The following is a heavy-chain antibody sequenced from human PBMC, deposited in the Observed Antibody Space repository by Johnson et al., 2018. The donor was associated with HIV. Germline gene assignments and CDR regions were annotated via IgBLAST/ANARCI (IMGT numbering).Heavy chain of an antibody. J-gene: IGHJ3*02. D-gene: IGHD1-26*01. CDR1: GFTFSSYA. CDR3: TTGPGSWELPDAFDI. V-gene: IGHV3-30*04. CDR2: ISYDGSNK. Sequence: QMQLVESGGGVVQPERSLRLSCAASGFTFSSYAMHWVRQAPGKGLEWVECISYDGSNKHYAGSVKGRFTISRDNSKNTLYLQMNSLKTEDTAVYYCTTGPGSWELPDAFDIWGQGTMVTVSS.